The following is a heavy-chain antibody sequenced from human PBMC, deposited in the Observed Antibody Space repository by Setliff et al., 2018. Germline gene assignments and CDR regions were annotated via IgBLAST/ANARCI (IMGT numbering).Heavy chain of an antibody. CDR2: TYSSGST. V-gene: IGHV4-4*08. CDR3: ARVLGYNGYGNYYIYYFMDV. D-gene: IGHD5-12*01. J-gene: IGHJ6*03. CDR1: GGPMRSFY. Sequence: PSETLSLTCTVSGGPMRSFYWSWIRQTPGKGLEWIGSTYSSGSTNYNPSLKSRVTISLDTSKNLFSLNLSSVTAADTAVYYCARVLGYNGYGNYYIYYFMDVWGKGTTVTVSS.